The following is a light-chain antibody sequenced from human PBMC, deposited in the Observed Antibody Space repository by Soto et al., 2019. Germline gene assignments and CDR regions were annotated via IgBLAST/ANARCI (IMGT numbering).Light chain of an antibody. CDR3: SSYTSSTRVV. CDR2: EVS. CDR1: SSDVGGYEF. J-gene: IGLJ2*01. V-gene: IGLV2-14*01. Sequence: QSALTQPASVSGSPGQSITISCTGTSSDVGGYEFVSWYQQHPGKAPKLIIYEVSNRPSGVSNHFSGSKSGNTASLTISGLQAEDEADYYCSSYTSSTRVVFGGGTKLTVL.